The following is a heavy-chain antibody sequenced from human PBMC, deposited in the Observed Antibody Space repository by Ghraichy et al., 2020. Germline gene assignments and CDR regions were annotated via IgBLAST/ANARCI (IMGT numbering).Heavy chain of an antibody. Sequence: SETLSLTCTVSGGSISSYYWSWIRQPPGKGLEWIGYIYYSGSTNYNPSLKSRVTISVDTSKNQFSLKLSSVTAADTAVYYCARDGPDSTYYYYGMDVWGQGTTVTVSS. CDR1: GGSISSYY. V-gene: IGHV4-59*01. J-gene: IGHJ6*02. CDR3: ARDGPDSTYYYYGMDV. CDR2: IYYSGST.